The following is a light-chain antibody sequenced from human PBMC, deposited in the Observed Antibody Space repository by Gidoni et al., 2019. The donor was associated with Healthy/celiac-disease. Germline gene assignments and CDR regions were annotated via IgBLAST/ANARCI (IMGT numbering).Light chain of an antibody. CDR1: QGISSY. J-gene: IGKJ2*01. Sequence: DIQLTQSPSFLSASVGDRVTITRRASQGISSYLAWYQQKPGKAPKLLIYGASTLQSGVPSRFSGSGSGTEFTLTISRLQPEDFATYYCQQLHNYSYTFGQGTKLEIK. CDR3: QQLHNYSYT. V-gene: IGKV1-9*01. CDR2: GAS.